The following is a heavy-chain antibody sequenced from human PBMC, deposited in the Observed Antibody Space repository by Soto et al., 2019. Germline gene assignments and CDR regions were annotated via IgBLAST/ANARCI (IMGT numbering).Heavy chain of an antibody. CDR3: ARGWDYYGSGSLDY. CDR1: GGSISGYY. Sequence: PSETLSLTCTVSGGSISGYYWSWIRQPPGKRLEWIGYIYYSGSTNYNPSLKSRVTISIDTSKNQFSLKLSSVTAADTAVYYCARGWDYYGSGSLDYWGQGTLVTVSS. D-gene: IGHD3-10*01. J-gene: IGHJ4*02. CDR2: IYYSGST. V-gene: IGHV4-59*12.